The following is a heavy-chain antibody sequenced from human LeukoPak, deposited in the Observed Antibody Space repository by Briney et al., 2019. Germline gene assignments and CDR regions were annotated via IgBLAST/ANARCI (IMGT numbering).Heavy chain of an antibody. CDR2: IYHSGST. CDR1: GYSISSGYY. Sequence: SETLSLTCAVSGYSISSGYYWGWIRQPPGKGLEWIGSIYHSGSTYYNPSLKGPITISVDTSKNQFSLKLSSVTAADTAVYYCARPIGYSYGYGYWGQGTLVTVSS. D-gene: IGHD5-18*01. CDR3: ARPIGYSYGYGY. J-gene: IGHJ4*02. V-gene: IGHV4-38-2*01.